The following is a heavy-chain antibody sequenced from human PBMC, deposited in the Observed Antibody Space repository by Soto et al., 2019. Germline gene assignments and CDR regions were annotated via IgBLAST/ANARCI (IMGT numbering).Heavy chain of an antibody. CDR1: GFTFSSYA. Sequence: GGSLRLSCAASGFTFSSYAMSWVRQAPGKGLEWVSAISGSGGSTYYADSVKGRFTISRDNSNNTLYLQMNSLRAEDTAVYYCAKDLGGYGSGSYYIQYYYYYGMDVWGQGTTVTVSS. V-gene: IGHV3-23*01. CDR3: AKDLGGYGSGSYYIQYYYYYGMDV. D-gene: IGHD3-10*01. CDR2: ISGSGGST. J-gene: IGHJ6*02.